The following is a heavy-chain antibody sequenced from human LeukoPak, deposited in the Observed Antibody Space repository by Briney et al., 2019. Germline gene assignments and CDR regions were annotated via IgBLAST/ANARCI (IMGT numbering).Heavy chain of an antibody. CDR2: ISGSGGST. V-gene: IGHV3-23*01. D-gene: IGHD2-2*01. CDR1: GFTFSSYA. J-gene: IGHJ4*02. CDR3: ANPPLGYCGSTSCRPFDY. Sequence: GGSLRLSCAASGFTFSSYAMSWVRQAPGKGLEWVSAISGSGGSTYYADSVKGRFTISRDNSKNTLYLQMNSLRAEDTAVYYCANPPLGYCGSTSCRPFDYWGQGTLVTVSS.